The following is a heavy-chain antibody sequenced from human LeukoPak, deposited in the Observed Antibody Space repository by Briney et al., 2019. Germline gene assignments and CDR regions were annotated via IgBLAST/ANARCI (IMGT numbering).Heavy chain of an antibody. V-gene: IGHV3-21*01. CDR3: ARGAGASNSAWYDDS. CDR2: ISSSSSHI. Sequence: GGSLRLSCAASGFTFSSLSMNWVRQGPGKGLEWVSSISSSSSHIYYADSVKGRFTISRDNAKSSLYLQMNSLRAEDTALYYCARGAGASNSAWYDDSWGQGTLVTVYS. J-gene: IGHJ4*02. CDR1: GFTFSSLS. D-gene: IGHD6-19*01.